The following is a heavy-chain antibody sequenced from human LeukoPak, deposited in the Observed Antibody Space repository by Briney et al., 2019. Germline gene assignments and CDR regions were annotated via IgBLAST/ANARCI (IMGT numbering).Heavy chain of an antibody. Sequence: SQTLSLTCTVSGGSISSGGYYWSWICQHPGKGLEWIGYIYYSGSTYYNPSLKSRVTISVDTSKNQFSLKLSSVTAADTAVYYCARDNYGGGLDYWGQGTLVTVSS. CDR2: IYYSGST. V-gene: IGHV4-31*03. D-gene: IGHD3-16*01. J-gene: IGHJ4*02. CDR1: GGSISSGGYY. CDR3: ARDNYGGGLDY.